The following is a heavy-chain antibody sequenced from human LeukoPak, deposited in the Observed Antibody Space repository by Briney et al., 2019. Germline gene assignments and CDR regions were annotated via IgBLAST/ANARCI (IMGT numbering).Heavy chain of an antibody. V-gene: IGHV1-46*01. J-gene: IGHJ4*02. Sequence: ASVKVSCKASGYTFTSYYMHWVRQAPGQGLEWMGIINPSGGSTNYAQKFQGRVTMTRDMSTSTVYMELSSLRSEDTAVYYCARGALITIFGVANFDYWGQGTLVTVFS. CDR2: INPSGGST. CDR3: ARGALITIFGVANFDY. D-gene: IGHD3-3*01. CDR1: GYTFTSYY.